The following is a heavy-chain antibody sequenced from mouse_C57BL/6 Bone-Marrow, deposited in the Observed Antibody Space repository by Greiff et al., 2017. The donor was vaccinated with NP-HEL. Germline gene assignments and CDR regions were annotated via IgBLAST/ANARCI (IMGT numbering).Heavy chain of an antibody. Sequence: VMLVESGPGLVAPSQSLSITCTVSGFSLTSYGVHWVRQPPGKGLEWLVVIWSDGSTTYNSALKSRLSISKDNSKSQVFLKMNSLQTDDTAMYYCARHYYGSREDWYFDVWGTGTTVTVSS. V-gene: IGHV2-6-1*01. CDR2: IWSDGST. J-gene: IGHJ1*03. D-gene: IGHD1-1*01. CDR3: ARHYYGSREDWYFDV. CDR1: GFSLTSYG.